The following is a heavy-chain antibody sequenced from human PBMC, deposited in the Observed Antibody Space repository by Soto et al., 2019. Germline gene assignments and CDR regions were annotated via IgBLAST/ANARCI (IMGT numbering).Heavy chain of an antibody. CDR3: ARASSRCRELDY. CDR2: IDWDDDK. J-gene: IGHJ4*02. D-gene: IGHD6-13*01. V-gene: IGHV2-70*01. Sequence: GPTLVNPTHTLTLTCTFSGFSLSTSGMCVSWIRQPPGKALEWLALIDWDDDKYYSTSLKTRLTISKDTSKNQVVLTMTNMDPVDTATYYCARASSRCRELDYWGQGTLVTVSS. CDR1: GFSLSTSGMC.